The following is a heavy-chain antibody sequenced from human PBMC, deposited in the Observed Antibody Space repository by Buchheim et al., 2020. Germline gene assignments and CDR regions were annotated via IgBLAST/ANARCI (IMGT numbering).Heavy chain of an antibody. D-gene: IGHD3-10*01. Sequence: QVQLVQSGAEVKKPGASVKVSCKASGYTFTGYYMHWVRQAPGQGLEWMGWINPNSGGTNYAQKFQGRVTMTRDTSISTAYMELSRLRSDDTAVYYCARSPWKRGGITAHPRRYWYFDLWGRGTL. CDR1: GYTFTGYY. CDR3: ARSPWKRGGITAHPRRYWYFDL. V-gene: IGHV1-2*02. J-gene: IGHJ2*01. CDR2: INPNSGGT.